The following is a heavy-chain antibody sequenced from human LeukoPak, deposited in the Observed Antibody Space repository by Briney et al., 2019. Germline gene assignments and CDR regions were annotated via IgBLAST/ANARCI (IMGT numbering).Heavy chain of an antibody. Sequence: SETLSLTCTVSGGSISSSSYYWGWIRQPPGKGLEWIGSIYYSGSTYYNPSLKSRVTISVDTSKNQFSLKLSSVTAADTAVYYCARPAPGNYDFWSGYYAPDHHSVYMDVWGKGTTVTVSS. CDR1: GGSISSSSYY. CDR3: ARPAPGNYDFWSGYYAPDHHSVYMDV. V-gene: IGHV4-39*01. CDR2: IYYSGST. J-gene: IGHJ6*03. D-gene: IGHD3-3*01.